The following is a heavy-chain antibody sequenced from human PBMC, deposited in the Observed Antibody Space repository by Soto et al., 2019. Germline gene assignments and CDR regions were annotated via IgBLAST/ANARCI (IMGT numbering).Heavy chain of an antibody. Sequence: GGSLRLSCAASGFTFSDYYMSWIRQAPGKGLEWVSGISGGGGSTYYADSVKGRFTISRDNSNNTLYLQMNSLRAEDTAVYYCAKDPTSYDSSAQFDSWGQGTLVTVSS. CDR3: AKDPTSYDSSAQFDS. CDR1: GFTFSDYY. J-gene: IGHJ4*02. V-gene: IGHV3-23*01. CDR2: ISGGGGST. D-gene: IGHD3-22*01.